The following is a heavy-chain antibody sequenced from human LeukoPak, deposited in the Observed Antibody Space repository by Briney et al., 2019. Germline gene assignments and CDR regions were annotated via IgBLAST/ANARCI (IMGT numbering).Heavy chain of an antibody. CDR3: SRGLRNDP. CDR1: GYTFATYE. Sequence: GASVKVSCKTSGYTFATYEINWVRQAAGQGLEWMGWVHPNSGNTDYAQKFQGRVTMTRNTSISTAYMELSSLRSEDTAVYYCSRGLRNDPWGQGTLVTVSS. CDR2: VHPNSGNT. D-gene: IGHD1-14*01. V-gene: IGHV1-8*01. J-gene: IGHJ5*02.